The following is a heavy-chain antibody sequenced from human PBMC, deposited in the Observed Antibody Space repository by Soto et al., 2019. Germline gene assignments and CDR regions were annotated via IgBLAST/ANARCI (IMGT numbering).Heavy chain of an antibody. Sequence: GESLKISCKGSGYSFTTYWINWVRQMPGKGLEWMGKIDPTGSYVNYSPSFQVHVTISSDKSISTTYLQWSTLMASDTATYYCARHCCRTTSRYYYGMDVWGQGTTVTVSS. D-gene: IGHD2-2*01. J-gene: IGHJ6*02. CDR3: ARHCCRTTSRYYYGMDV. CDR1: GYSFTTYW. CDR2: IDPTGSYV. V-gene: IGHV5-10-1*01.